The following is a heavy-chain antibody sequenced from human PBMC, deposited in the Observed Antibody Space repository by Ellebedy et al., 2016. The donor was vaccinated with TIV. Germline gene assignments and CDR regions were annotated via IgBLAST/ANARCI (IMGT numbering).Heavy chain of an antibody. J-gene: IGHJ2*01. D-gene: IGHD5-24*01. V-gene: IGHV3-7*03. CDR3: ARGWGYFDL. CDR1: KFIFSDYW. Sequence: GESLKISCAASKFIFSDYWLTWVRQAPGKGLEWVTSIKEDGSLKYYVYSVKGRFTISRENAKNSVFLQMNSLRADDTAVYYCARGWGYFDLWGRGTLVTVSS. CDR2: IKEDGSLK.